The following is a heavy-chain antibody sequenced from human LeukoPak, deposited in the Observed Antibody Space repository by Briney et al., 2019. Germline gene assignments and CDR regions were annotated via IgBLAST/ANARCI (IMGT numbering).Heavy chain of an antibody. J-gene: IGHJ6*03. CDR3: ARGIRIRGVIFRYYYYYMDV. D-gene: IGHD3-10*01. Sequence: ASVKVSCKASGYTFTNYGISWVRQAPGQGLEWMGWISAYNGNTHYAQNLQGRVTMTTDTSTSTAYMELSRLRSDDTAVYYCARGIRIRGVIFRYYYYYMDVWGKGTTVTISS. CDR1: GYTFTNYG. V-gene: IGHV1-18*01. CDR2: ISAYNGNT.